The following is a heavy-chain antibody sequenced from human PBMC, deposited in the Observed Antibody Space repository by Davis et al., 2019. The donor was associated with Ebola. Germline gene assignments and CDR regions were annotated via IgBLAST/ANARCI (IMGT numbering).Heavy chain of an antibody. CDR1: GFTFSDHY. J-gene: IGHJ4*02. Sequence: GESLKISCAASGFTFSDHYMDWVRQAPGKGLEWVSSISPSSGAIYYADSVKGRFTISRDNAKNSLFLQMNSLSAEDTALYFCVRDRSSARRSASHDLWGQGTLVTVSS. V-gene: IGHV3-69-1*02. CDR3: VRDRSSARRSASHDL. D-gene: IGHD6-6*01. CDR2: ISPSSGAI.